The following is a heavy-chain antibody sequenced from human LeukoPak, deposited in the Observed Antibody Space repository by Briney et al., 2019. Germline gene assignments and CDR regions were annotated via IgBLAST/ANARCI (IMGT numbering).Heavy chain of an antibody. D-gene: IGHD3-22*01. CDR1: GGSIRSFDNY. CDR3: ARDVRDSSGFYLRAFDY. CDR2: IHYNGNA. Sequence: SETLSLTCTVSGGSIRSFDNYWVWIRQPPGKGLEWIGGIHYNGNAYYYPSLKSRVTISVDTSKSQFSLRLSSVTAADTAVYYCARDVRDSSGFYLRAFDYWGQGTLVTVSS. V-gene: IGHV4-39*07. J-gene: IGHJ4*02.